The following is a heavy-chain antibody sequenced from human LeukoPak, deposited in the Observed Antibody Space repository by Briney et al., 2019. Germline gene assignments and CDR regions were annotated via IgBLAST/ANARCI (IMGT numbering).Heavy chain of an antibody. CDR3: ARRNPYYYDSSGYYSAFDI. CDR1: GGSISSYY. CDR2: IYYSGST. Sequence: SETLSLTCTVSGGSISSYYWSWIRQPPGKGLGWIGYIYYSGSTNYNPSLKSRVTISVDTSKNQFSLKLSSVTAADTAVYYCARRNPYYYDSSGYYSAFDIWGQGTMVTVSS. D-gene: IGHD3-22*01. J-gene: IGHJ3*02. V-gene: IGHV4-59*01.